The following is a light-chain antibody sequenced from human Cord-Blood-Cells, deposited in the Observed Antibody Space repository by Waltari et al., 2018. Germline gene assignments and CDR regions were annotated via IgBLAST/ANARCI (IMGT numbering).Light chain of an antibody. Sequence: YELTQPPSVSLSPGQTASITCYGENLGDTYACWYLQQTGQSPVLVIYQDSKRPSGIPERFSGSNSGNTATLTISGTQAMDEADYYCQAWDSSTAVFGGGTKLTVL. J-gene: IGLJ2*01. CDR1: NLGDTY. V-gene: IGLV3-1*01. CDR2: QDS. CDR3: QAWDSSTAV.